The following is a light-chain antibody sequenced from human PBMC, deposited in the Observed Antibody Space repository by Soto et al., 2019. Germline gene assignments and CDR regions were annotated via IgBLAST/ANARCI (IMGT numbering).Light chain of an antibody. CDR3: QQRYMWPIT. CDR2: DAY. Sequence: EVVLTQSPFTLSLSPGARATLSCMASQSFRGLLAWYQQKPGKAPRLLIYDAYSLPSGVPPRFSGSGSGTHFTLTITSLEPEDSAVYYCQQRYMWPITFGQGTRLEIK. V-gene: IGKV3-11*01. CDR1: QSFRGL. J-gene: IGKJ5*01.